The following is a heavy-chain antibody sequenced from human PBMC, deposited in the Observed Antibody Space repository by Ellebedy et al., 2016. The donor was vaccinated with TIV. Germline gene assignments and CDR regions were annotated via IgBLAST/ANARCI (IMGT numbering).Heavy chain of an antibody. Sequence: SETLSLTCTVSGGSITSDYWGWIRQSPGKGLEWIGSIYYSGSTYYNPSLKSRVTISVDTSKNQFSLKLSSVTAADTAVYYCARHRPLSMVRGLFDPWGQGTLVTVSS. J-gene: IGHJ5*02. V-gene: IGHV4-39*01. CDR2: IYYSGST. D-gene: IGHD3-10*01. CDR1: GGSITSDY. CDR3: ARHRPLSMVRGLFDP.